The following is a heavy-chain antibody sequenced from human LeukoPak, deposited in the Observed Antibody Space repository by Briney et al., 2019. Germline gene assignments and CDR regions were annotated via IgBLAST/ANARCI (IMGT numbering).Heavy chain of an antibody. V-gene: IGHV3-23*01. Sequence: PGGSLRLSCAASGFTFSSYGMSWVRQAPGKGLEWVSAISGSGGSTYYADSVKGRFTISRDNSKNTLYLQMNSLRAEDTAVYYCAKDGERGSSSWLSPDYWGQGTLVTVSS. CDR1: GFTFSSYG. J-gene: IGHJ4*02. CDR2: ISGSGGST. CDR3: AKDGERGSSSWLSPDY. D-gene: IGHD6-13*01.